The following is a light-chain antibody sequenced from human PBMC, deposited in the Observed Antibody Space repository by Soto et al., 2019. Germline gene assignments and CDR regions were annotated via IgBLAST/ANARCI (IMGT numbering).Light chain of an antibody. CDR3: QEFNNYPRT. V-gene: IGKV1D-13*01. CDR2: DAS. J-gene: IGKJ4*01. CDR1: QGISSA. Sequence: AIQLTQSQSSLSASVGDRVTITCRASQGISSALAWYQQKPGKPPKVLVYDASSLVSGVTSRFSGSGTGTSFTLSINSLQPEDFATQYGQEFNNYPRTFGGGTMVEIK.